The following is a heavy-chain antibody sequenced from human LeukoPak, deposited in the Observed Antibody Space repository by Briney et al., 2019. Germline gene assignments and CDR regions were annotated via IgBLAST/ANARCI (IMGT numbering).Heavy chain of an antibody. CDR3: AREDKEMATPEDY. J-gene: IGHJ4*02. V-gene: IGHV3-21*01. Sequence: GGSLRLSCEASGFTFTTYSMTWVRQAPGKGLEWVSIISSGSSAIFSADALKGRFTISRDDAKNLLYLDVNSLRAEDTAVYYCAREDKEMATPEDYWGQGTLVTVSS. D-gene: IGHD5-24*01. CDR2: ISSGSSAI. CDR1: GFTFTTYS.